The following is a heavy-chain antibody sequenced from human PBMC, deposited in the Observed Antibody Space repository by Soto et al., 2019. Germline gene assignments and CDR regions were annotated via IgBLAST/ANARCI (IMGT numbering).Heavy chain of an antibody. CDR1: GGTFSSYA. V-gene: IGHV1-69*13. D-gene: IGHD3-10*01. Sequence: SVKVSCKASGGTFSSYAISWVRQAPGQGLEWMGGIIPIFGTANYAQKFQGRVTITADESTSTAYMELSSLRSEDTAVYYCARGKGSGSYYPYYYYGMDVWGQGTTVTVSS. CDR3: ARGKGSGSYYPYYYYGMDV. CDR2: IIPIFGTA. J-gene: IGHJ6*02.